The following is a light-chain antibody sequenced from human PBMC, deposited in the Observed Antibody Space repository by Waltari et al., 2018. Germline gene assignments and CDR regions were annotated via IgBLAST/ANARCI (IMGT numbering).Light chain of an antibody. Sequence: EIVLTQSHGILSLSPGDRVTLYCRASQSLSGDYVAWYQQKSGQAPTLLIYGASTRATGIPDRFSGSGSGTDFTLTINRLEPEDSAVYYCQQCYRSPWTFGQGTKVEIK. V-gene: IGKV3-20*01. J-gene: IGKJ1*01. CDR1: QSLSGDY. CDR3: QQCYRSPWT. CDR2: GAS.